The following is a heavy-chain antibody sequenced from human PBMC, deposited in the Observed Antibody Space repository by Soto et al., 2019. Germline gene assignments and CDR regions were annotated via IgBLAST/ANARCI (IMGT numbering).Heavy chain of an antibody. CDR3: ARMQGYSSPFYYYYGMDV. CDR1: GFTFSSYG. Sequence: QVQLVEAGGGVVQPGRSLRLSCAASGFTFSSYGMHWVRQAPGKGLECVAGIWYDGSNKYYADSVKGRFTISRDNSKNTLYLQKNSLRAEDTAVYYCARMQGYSSPFYYYYGMDVWGQGTTVTVSS. J-gene: IGHJ6*02. CDR2: IWYDGSNK. D-gene: IGHD6-13*01. V-gene: IGHV3-33*01.